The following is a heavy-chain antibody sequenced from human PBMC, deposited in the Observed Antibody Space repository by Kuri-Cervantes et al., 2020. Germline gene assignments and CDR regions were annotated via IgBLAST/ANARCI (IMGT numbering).Heavy chain of an antibody. V-gene: IGHV3-53*01. Sequence: GESLKISCAASGFTVSSNYMSWVRQAPGKGLEWVSVIYSGGSTYYADSVKGRFTISRGNSKNTLYLQMNSLRAEDTAVYYCARDPSSGWYFDLWGRGTLVTVSS. D-gene: IGHD6-19*01. CDR2: IYSGGST. J-gene: IGHJ2*01. CDR1: GFTVSSNY. CDR3: ARDPSSGWYFDL.